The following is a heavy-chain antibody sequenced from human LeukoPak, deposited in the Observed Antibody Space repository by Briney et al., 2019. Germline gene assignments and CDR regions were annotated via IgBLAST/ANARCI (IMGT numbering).Heavy chain of an antibody. CDR1: GFIFSSYA. D-gene: IGHD4-11*01. J-gene: IGHJ4*02. CDR3: ARRHDYSNYPDY. CDR2: ISYDGSNK. V-gene: IGHV3-30*04. Sequence: GGSLRLSCAASGFIFSSYAMHWVRQAPGKGLEWVAVISYDGSNKYYADSVKGRFTISRDNSKNTLYLQMNSLRAEDTAVYYCARRHDYSNYPDYWGQGTLVTVSS.